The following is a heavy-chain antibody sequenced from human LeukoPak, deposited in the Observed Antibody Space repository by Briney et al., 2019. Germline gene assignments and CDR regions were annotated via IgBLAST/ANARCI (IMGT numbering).Heavy chain of an antibody. Sequence: TLSLTCTVSGGSISSYYWSWIRQPPGKALEWLALIYWDDDKRYSPSLKSRLTITKDTSKNQVVLTMTNMDPVDTATYYCAHFYSSSCHHWGQGTLVTVSS. J-gene: IGHJ4*02. V-gene: IGHV2-5*08. CDR2: IYWDDDK. CDR3: AHFYSSSCHH. D-gene: IGHD6-13*01. CDR1: GGSISSYYW.